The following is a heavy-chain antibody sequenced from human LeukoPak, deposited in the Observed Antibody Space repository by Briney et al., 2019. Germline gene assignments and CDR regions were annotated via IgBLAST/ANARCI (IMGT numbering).Heavy chain of an antibody. D-gene: IGHD4-17*01. V-gene: IGHV3-30*04. CDR2: ISYDGSNK. J-gene: IGHJ4*02. CDR3: ARGSRTVNPLDY. Sequence: PGRSLRLSCAASGFTFSSYAMHWVRQAPGKGLEWVAVISYDGSNKYYADSVKGRFTISRDNAKNSLYLQMNSLRAEDTAVYYCARGSRTVNPLDYWGQGTLVTVSS. CDR1: GFTFSSYA.